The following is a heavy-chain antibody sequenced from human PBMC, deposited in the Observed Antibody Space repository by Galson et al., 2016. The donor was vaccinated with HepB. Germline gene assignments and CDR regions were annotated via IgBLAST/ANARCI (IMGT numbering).Heavy chain of an antibody. D-gene: IGHD1-26*01. Sequence: SLRLSCAASGFSVSSNYLSWVRQAPGKGLEWVSVIFSAGTTYYADSVKGRFTISRDNSKNTLYLQMNSLRAEDTAVYYGARDSGSVSFDYWGQGTLVTVSS. CDR3: ARDSGSVSFDY. CDR2: IFSAGTT. CDR1: GFSVSSNY. J-gene: IGHJ4*02. V-gene: IGHV3-53*01.